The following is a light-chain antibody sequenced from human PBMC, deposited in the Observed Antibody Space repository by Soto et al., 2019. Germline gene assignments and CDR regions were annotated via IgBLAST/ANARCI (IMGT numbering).Light chain of an antibody. V-gene: IGKV1-33*01. CDR1: QDISKY. CDR3: QVYDNFRLT. J-gene: IGKJ4*01. Sequence: EIPMTQSPSSLSSSVGDRVTITCQASQDISKYLNWYQQKPGKAPKLLIYDASNLETWVPSRCSGGVSGTDFTFTISSLQPEDISTYYGQVYDNFRLTFGGGTKVEIK. CDR2: DAS.